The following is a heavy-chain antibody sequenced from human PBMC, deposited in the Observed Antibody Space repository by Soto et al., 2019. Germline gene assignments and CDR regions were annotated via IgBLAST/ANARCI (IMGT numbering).Heavy chain of an antibody. V-gene: IGHV4-39*01. CDR1: GSSINSSGYY. J-gene: IGHJ4*02. CDR2: MFYGAST. Sequence: SETLSLTCTVSGSSINSSGYYWGWIRPPPGKGLEWIGSMFYGASTYYNPSLKSRVTVSVDTSKNQFSLNLRSVTAADTAVYYCGRLPSRHLVDYWGQGTQVTVYS. CDR3: GRLPSRHLVDY. D-gene: IGHD3-3*02.